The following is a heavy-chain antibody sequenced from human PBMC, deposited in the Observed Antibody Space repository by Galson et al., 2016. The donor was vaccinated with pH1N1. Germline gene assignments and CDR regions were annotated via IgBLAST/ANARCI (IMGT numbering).Heavy chain of an antibody. CDR3: ARLLPSGSSWNRGGAMDV. D-gene: IGHD6-13*01. V-gene: IGHV4-39*01. Sequence: RSRVTISVDTSKNQFSLNLTSVTAADTAVYYCARLLPSGSSWNRGGAMDVWGQGTTVTVSS. J-gene: IGHJ6*02.